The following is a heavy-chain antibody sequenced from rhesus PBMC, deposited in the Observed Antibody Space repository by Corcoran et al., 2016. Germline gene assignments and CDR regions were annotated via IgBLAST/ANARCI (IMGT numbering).Heavy chain of an antibody. J-gene: IGHJ4*01. V-gene: IGHV3S11*01. CDR3: TREYYEDDYGYYYFDY. D-gene: IGHD3-9*01. CDR2: IKNKADGGKA. Sequence: EVQLVESGGGLVQPGGSLRLSCAASGFTFSNYWMSWVRQAQGKGLEWVGFIKNKADGGKAAYAESVKGRFTISRDDSKNTLYLQMNSLKTEDTAVYYCTREYYEDDYGYYYFDYWGQGVLVTVSS. CDR1: GFTFSNYW.